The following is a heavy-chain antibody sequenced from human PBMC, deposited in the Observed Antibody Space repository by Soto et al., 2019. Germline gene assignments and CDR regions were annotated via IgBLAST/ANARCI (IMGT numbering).Heavy chain of an antibody. CDR2: INDRGSI. CDR1: GGSFSGYY. Sequence: QVQLQQWGAGPLRPLETLSLTCGVSGGSFSGYYWAWIRQSPGKGLEWIGEINDRGSINYNPSLKGRVSFSVDTSKNPFSLNLRSVTAAETAVYFCAGEGHDILTGPPWVWYFDLWGRGTLVTVSS. CDR3: AGEGHDILTGPPWVWYFDL. D-gene: IGHD3-9*01. J-gene: IGHJ2*01. V-gene: IGHV4-34*01.